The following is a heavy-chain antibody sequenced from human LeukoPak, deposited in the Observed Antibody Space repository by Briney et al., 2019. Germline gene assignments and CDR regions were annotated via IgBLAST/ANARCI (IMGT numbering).Heavy chain of an antibody. CDR2: ISGSGGHT. CDR3: AKGGAATMRDGYNYYYCYIDV. V-gene: IGHV3-23*01. Sequence: PGGSLRLSCAASGIAFSSHAMSWVRQAPGKGLEWVSLISGSGGHTYYGDSVKGRFTISRDNSTNRLYLQMNSLRPEDTAVYYCAKGGAATMRDGYNYYYCYIDVRGQGTTVTVSS. D-gene: IGHD5-24*01. CDR1: GIAFSSHA. J-gene: IGHJ6*03.